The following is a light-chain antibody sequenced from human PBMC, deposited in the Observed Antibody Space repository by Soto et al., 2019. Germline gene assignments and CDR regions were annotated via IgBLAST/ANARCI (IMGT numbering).Light chain of an antibody. J-gene: IGLJ2*01. V-gene: IGLV3-1*01. CDR2: QDS. CDR1: KLGDKY. Sequence: SYELTQPPSVSVSPGQTASITCSGDKLGDKYACWYQQKPGQSPVLVIYQDSKRPSGIPERFSGSNSGNTATLTISGTQAMDEDDYSCQAWNSSTAVFGGGTKLTVL. CDR3: QAWNSSTAV.